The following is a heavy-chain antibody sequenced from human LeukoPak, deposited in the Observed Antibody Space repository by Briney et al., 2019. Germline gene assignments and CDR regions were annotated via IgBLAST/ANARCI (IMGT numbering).Heavy chain of an antibody. CDR1: GGSISSYY. V-gene: IGHV4-4*07. Sequence: PSETLSLTCIVSGGSISSYYWSWIRQPAGKGLEWIGRIYTIGSTNYNPSLKSRVTMSVDTSKNQFSLKLSSVTAAVTAVYYCASHSSSWGWFDPWGQGTLVSVSS. CDR2: IYTIGST. J-gene: IGHJ5*02. D-gene: IGHD6-13*01. CDR3: ASHSSSWGWFDP.